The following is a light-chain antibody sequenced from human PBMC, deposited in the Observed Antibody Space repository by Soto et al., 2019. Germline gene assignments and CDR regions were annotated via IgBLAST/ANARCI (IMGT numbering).Light chain of an antibody. CDR2: AAS. V-gene: IGKV1-9*01. Sequence: DIQLTQSPSFLSASVGDRVTITCRASEGITSYLAWYQQKPGKAPKLLIYAASTLQSGVPSRFSGSGSGTEVTLTVSSLQPEDFATYYRQQLNSYPRTFGQGTKLEIK. J-gene: IGKJ2*01. CDR1: EGITSY. CDR3: QQLNSYPRT.